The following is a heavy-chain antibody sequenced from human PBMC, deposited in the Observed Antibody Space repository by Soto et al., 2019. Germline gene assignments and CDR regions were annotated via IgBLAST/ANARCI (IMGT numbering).Heavy chain of an antibody. CDR1: GGTFSRYA. D-gene: IGHD5-12*01. CDR3: AREGVAPYYYYGMDV. J-gene: IGHJ6*02. CDR2: IIPIFRTV. V-gene: IGHV1-69*13. Sequence: SVKVSCKASGGTFSRYAISWVRQAPGQGLEWMGGIIPIFRTVNYAQKFQGRVTFTADESTSTAYMELSSLRSEDTAVYYCAREGVAPYYYYGMDVWGQGTPVTVSS.